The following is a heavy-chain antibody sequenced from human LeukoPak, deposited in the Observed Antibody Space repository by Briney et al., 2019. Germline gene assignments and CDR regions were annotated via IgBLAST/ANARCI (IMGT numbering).Heavy chain of an antibody. CDR3: ASVREWQLQNASFDY. CDR2: IKQDGTEK. V-gene: IGHV3-7*01. CDR1: GFTFNSYW. J-gene: IGHJ4*02. D-gene: IGHD3-10*01. Sequence: PGGSLRLSCAASGFTFNSYWISWVRQAPGKGLEWVANIKQDGTEKYYVDSVKGRITISRYNAKNSLYLQRNSLRAEDRAVYYCASVREWQLQNASFDYWGQGTLLTVSS.